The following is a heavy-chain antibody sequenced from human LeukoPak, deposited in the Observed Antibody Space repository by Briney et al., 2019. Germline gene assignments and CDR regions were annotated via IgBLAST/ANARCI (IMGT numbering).Heavy chain of an antibody. V-gene: IGHV3-20*04. Sequence: GGSLRLSCEASGFTFITYAMSWVRQAPGKGLEWVSGINWNGGSTGYADSVKGRFTISRDNAKNSLYLQMNSLRAEDTALYYCARAGGSYTAGYFDYWGQGTLVTVSS. J-gene: IGHJ4*02. D-gene: IGHD1-26*01. CDR3: ARAGGSYTAGYFDY. CDR2: INWNGGST. CDR1: GFTFITYA.